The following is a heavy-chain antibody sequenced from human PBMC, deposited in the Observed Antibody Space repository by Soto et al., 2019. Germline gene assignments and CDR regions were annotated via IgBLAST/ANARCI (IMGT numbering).Heavy chain of an antibody. J-gene: IGHJ4*02. Sequence: EVQLVESGGGLAKPGRSLRLSCTDSGFTFGDYALSWFRQAPGKGLEWLSFIRSKLYGGTIEYAASVKGRFTSSRDDSQSIAYLQMNNLKSEDTAVYYCSRYPDYWGQGTLVTVSS. CDR1: GFTFGDYA. CDR3: SRYPDY. V-gene: IGHV3-49*05. CDR2: IRSKLYGGTI.